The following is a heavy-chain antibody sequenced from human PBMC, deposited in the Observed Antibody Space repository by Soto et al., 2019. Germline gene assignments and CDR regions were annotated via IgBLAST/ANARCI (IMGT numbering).Heavy chain of an antibody. CDR2: IIPIFGTA. D-gene: IGHD2-15*01. CDR1: GGTFSSYA. V-gene: IGHV1-69*06. CDR3: ARAPGGGNQASYFDY. Sequence: VASVKVSCKASGGTFSSYAISWVRQAPGQGLEWMGGIIPIFGTANYAQKFQGRATITADKSTSTAYMELSSLRSEDTAVYYCARAPGGGNQASYFDYWGQGTLVTVSS. J-gene: IGHJ4*02.